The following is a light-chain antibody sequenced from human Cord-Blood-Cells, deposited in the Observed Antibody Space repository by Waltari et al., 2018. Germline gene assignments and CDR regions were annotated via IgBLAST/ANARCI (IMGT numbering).Light chain of an antibody. Sequence: QSALTQPASASGSPRQSLTISCTGTSSDVGGYNHVSWYQQHPGKAPKLMIYDVSNRPSGFSNRFSGSKSGNTASLTISGLQAEDEADYYCSSYTSSSTWVFGGGTKLTVL. CDR2: DVS. J-gene: IGLJ3*02. CDR1: SSDVGGYNH. V-gene: IGLV2-14*03. CDR3: SSYTSSSTWV.